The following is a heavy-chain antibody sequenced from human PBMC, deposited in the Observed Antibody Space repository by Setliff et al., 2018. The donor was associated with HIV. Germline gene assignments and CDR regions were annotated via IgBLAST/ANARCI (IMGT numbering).Heavy chain of an antibody. CDR1: GFTFEDYG. Sequence: GGSLRLSCAASGFTFEDYGMSWVRQVPGKGLEWVSGISWSGGGTGYADSVKGRFTISRDNTENSLYLQMNSLRAEDTAVYYCVRGGSSGWYWAWGQGTLVTVSS. CDR2: ISWSGGGT. CDR3: VRGGSSGWYWA. V-gene: IGHV3-20*04. D-gene: IGHD6-19*01. J-gene: IGHJ4*02.